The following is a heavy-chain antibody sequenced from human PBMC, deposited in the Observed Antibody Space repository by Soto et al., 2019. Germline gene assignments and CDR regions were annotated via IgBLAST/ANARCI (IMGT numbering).Heavy chain of an antibody. CDR3: ARESASGIAVAGVDY. D-gene: IGHD6-19*01. Sequence: GASVKVSCKASGYTFTGYYMHWVRQAPGQGLEWMGWINPNSGGTNYAQKFQGRVTMTRDTSISTAYMELSRLRSDDTAVYYCARESASGIAVAGVDYWGQGTLVTVSS. J-gene: IGHJ4*02. CDR1: GYTFTGYY. V-gene: IGHV1-2*02. CDR2: INPNSGGT.